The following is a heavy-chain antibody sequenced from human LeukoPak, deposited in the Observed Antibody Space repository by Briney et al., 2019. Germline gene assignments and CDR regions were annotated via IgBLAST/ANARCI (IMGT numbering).Heavy chain of an antibody. D-gene: IGHD2-2*01. CDR2: ISGSGGST. Sequence: GGTLRLSCAASGFTFSSYGMSWVRQAPGKGLEWVSAISGSGGSTYYADSVKGRFTISRDNSKNTLYLQMNSLRAEDTAVYYCAKVLGDELGYCSSTSYYLDYWGQGTLVTVSS. J-gene: IGHJ4*02. CDR1: GFTFSSYG. CDR3: AKVLGDELGYCSSTSYYLDY. V-gene: IGHV3-23*01.